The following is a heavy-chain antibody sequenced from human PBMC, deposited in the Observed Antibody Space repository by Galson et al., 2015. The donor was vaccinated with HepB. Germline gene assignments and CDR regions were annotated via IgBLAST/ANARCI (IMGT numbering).Heavy chain of an antibody. D-gene: IGHD2-8*02. Sequence: SLRLSCAAFGFPFNNAWMTWVRQTPGMGLECVGRIKSKTDGETTDYAAPVKGRFTIPRDDSKNRLYLQMNSLKPEDTAVYYCTTDVYYSTYWSWLDPWGQGTLVTVSS. CDR1: GFPFNNAW. CDR2: IKSKTDGETT. V-gene: IGHV3-15*01. CDR3: TTDVYYSTYWSWLDP. J-gene: IGHJ5*02.